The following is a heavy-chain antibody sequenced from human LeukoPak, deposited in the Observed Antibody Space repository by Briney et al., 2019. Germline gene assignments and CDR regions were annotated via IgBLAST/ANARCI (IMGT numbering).Heavy chain of an antibody. Sequence: ASVKVSCKASGYTFASYDINWVRQATGQGLEWMGWMNPNSGNTGYAQKFQGGVTMTRNTSISTAYMELSSLRSEDTAVYYCTRGQASTVYYYYGMDVWGQGTTVTVSS. CDR3: TRGQASTVYYYYGMDV. CDR1: GYTFASYD. D-gene: IGHD4-11*01. CDR2: MNPNSGNT. V-gene: IGHV1-8*01. J-gene: IGHJ6*02.